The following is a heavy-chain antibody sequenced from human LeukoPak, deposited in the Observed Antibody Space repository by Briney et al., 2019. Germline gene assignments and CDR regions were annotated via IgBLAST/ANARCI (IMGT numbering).Heavy chain of an antibody. V-gene: IGHV4-59*01. Sequence: SETLSLTXTVSGGSISSYYWSWIRQPPGKGLEWIGYIYYSGSTNYNPSLKSRVTISVDTSKNQFSLKLSSVTAADTAVYYCARGIVLRYFDWLSGFDYWGQGTLVTVSS. CDR1: GGSISSYY. J-gene: IGHJ4*02. CDR3: ARGIVLRYFDWLSGFDY. CDR2: IYYSGST. D-gene: IGHD3-9*01.